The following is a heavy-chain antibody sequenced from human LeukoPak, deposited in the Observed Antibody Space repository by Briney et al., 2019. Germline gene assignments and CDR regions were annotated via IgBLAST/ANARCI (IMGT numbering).Heavy chain of an antibody. V-gene: IGHV3-30*18. CDR1: GFTFGSYG. J-gene: IGHJ4*02. D-gene: IGHD2-21*02. CDR2: ISYDGSNK. Sequence: GGSLRLSCAASGFTFGSYGMHWVRQAPGKGLEWVAVISYDGSNKYYADSVKGRFTISRDNSKNTLYLQMNSLRAEDTAVYYCAKDRRWYCGGDCYSEPFDYWGQGTLVTVSS. CDR3: AKDRRWYCGGDCYSEPFDY.